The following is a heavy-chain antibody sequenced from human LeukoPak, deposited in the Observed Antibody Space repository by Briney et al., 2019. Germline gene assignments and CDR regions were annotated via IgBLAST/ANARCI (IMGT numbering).Heavy chain of an antibody. CDR1: GYTFTSYD. J-gene: IGHJ4*02. Sequence: ASVKASCKASGYTFTSYDINWVRQATGQGLEWMGWMNPNSGNTGYAQKFQGRVTMTRNTSISTAYMELSSLRSEDTAVYYCARVPPTVTYYFDYWGQGTLVTVSS. V-gene: IGHV1-8*01. CDR3: ARVPPTVTYYFDY. CDR2: MNPNSGNT. D-gene: IGHD4-17*01.